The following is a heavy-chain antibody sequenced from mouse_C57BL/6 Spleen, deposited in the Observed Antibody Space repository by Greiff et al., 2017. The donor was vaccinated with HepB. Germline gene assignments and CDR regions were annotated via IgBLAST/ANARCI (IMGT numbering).Heavy chain of an antibody. J-gene: IGHJ1*03. D-gene: IGHD2-4*01. CDR2: IHPNSGST. CDR1: GYTFTSYW. Sequence: QVQLQQPGAELVKPGASVKLSCKASGYTFTSYWMHWVKQRPGQGLEWIGMIHPNSGSTNYNEKFKSKATLTVDKSSSTAYMQLSSLTSEDSAVYYCARSGYDYDPYWYFDVWGTGTTVTVSS. CDR3: ARSGYDYDPYWYFDV. V-gene: IGHV1-64*01.